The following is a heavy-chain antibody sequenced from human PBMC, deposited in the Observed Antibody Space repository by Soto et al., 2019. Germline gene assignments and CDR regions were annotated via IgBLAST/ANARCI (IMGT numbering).Heavy chain of an antibody. CDR3: AKGQVTVVTPGYFHH. CDR1: GGSISSGGYY. V-gene: IGHV4-31*03. J-gene: IGHJ1*01. D-gene: IGHD2-21*02. Sequence: SETLSLTCTVSGGSISSGGYYWSWIRQHPGKGLEWIGYIYYSGSTYYNPSLKSRVTISVDTSKNQFSLKLSSVTAADTAVYYCAKGQVTVVTPGYFHHWGQGTLVTVSS. CDR2: IYYSGST.